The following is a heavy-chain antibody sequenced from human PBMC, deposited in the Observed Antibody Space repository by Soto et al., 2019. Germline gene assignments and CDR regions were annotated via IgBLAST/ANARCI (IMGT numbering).Heavy chain of an antibody. J-gene: IGHJ4*02. CDR2: IFHSLGA. V-gene: IGHV4-59*01. D-gene: IGHD3-10*01. CDR3: VRDLNGSGDY. CDR1: GGSTTSDY. Sequence: LSLTCTVSGGSTTSDYWSWIRQPPGKGLEWLGYIFHSLGAKYSPSLGSPGTISLDTSKNQLSLSLRSVTAADTDIYFCVRDLNGSGDYWGQGTMVTVSS.